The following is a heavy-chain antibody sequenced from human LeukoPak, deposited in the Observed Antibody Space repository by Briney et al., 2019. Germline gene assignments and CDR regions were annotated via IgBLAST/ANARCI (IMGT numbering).Heavy chain of an antibody. CDR3: APEWLATGDFDY. CDR1: GYTFTGYY. V-gene: IGHV1-2*02. D-gene: IGHD5-24*01. J-gene: IGHJ4*02. CDR2: INPNRGGT. Sequence: ASVKVSCKASGYTFTGYYMHWVRQAPGQGLEWMGWINPNRGGTNYAQKFQGRVTMTRDTSISTAYMELSRLRSDDTAVYYCAPEWLATGDFDYWGQGTLVTVSS.